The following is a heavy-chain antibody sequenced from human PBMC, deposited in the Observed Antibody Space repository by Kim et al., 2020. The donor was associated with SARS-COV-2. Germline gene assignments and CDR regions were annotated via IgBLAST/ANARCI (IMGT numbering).Heavy chain of an antibody. CDR1: GFSVSTND. J-gene: IGHJ6*02. D-gene: IGHD3-10*01. CDR3: ARKLLWFGDNGMDV. V-gene: IGHV3-53*01. CDR2: IFGSGAT. Sequence: GGSLRLSCAASGFSVSTNDMSWVRQAPGKGLEWVATIFGSGATYFADSAKGRFTISRDNSKNTLYLQMNSLRAEDTAAYHCARKLLWFGDNGMDVWGQWT.